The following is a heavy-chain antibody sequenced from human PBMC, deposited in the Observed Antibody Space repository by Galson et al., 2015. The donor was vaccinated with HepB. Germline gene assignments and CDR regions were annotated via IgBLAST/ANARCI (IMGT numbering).Heavy chain of an antibody. J-gene: IGHJ6*02. CDR1: GYSFTTYW. V-gene: IGHV5-51*01. CDR3: ARDGAQVRWELLRYNNSGMDV. D-gene: IGHD2-15*01. CDR2: IYPSNSDT. Sequence: QSGAEVKKPGESLKISCKGSGYSFTTYWIGWVRQMPGKGLEWMGIIYPSNSDTRYSPSFQDQVTISADKSISTAYLQWSSLKASDTAMYYCARDGAQVRWELLRYNNSGMDVWGQGTTVTVSS.